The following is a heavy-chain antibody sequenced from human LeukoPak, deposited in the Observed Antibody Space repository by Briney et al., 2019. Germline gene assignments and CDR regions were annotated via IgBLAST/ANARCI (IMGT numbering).Heavy chain of an antibody. J-gene: IGHJ4*02. V-gene: IGHV4-39*01. CDR1: GGSISSRGYY. Sequence: SETLSLTCTVSGGSISSRGYYWGCIRQPPGKGLECIGTITYSGSTYFSPSVKSRVTMSMDTSKNQFSLKLSSVTAADTAVYYCASRGDSYALFDYWGQGTLVTVSS. CDR2: ITYSGST. D-gene: IGHD5-18*01. CDR3: ASRGDSYALFDY.